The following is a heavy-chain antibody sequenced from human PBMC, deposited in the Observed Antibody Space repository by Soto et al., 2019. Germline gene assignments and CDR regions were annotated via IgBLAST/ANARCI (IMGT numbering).Heavy chain of an antibody. CDR2: ISFDGSNK. D-gene: IGHD3-22*01. CDR3: AREMIPMIMGGMSAMDV. V-gene: IGHV3-30*04. CDR1: KFTFRTYV. J-gene: IGHJ6*02. Sequence: QVQLVESGGGVVQPERSQRLSCAASKFTFRTYVMHWVRQAPGKGLEWVALISFDGSNKYYADSVKGRSTISRDNSKNTMYLQMNSLRPEDTAVYYCAREMIPMIMGGMSAMDVWGQGTTVTVSS.